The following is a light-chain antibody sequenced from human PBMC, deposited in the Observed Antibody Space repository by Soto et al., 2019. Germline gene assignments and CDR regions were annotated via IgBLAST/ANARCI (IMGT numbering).Light chain of an antibody. Sequence: EVVLTQSPATLSLTPGERATLSCRASQTVSSYLLWYQQKPGQAPGLLIYDASNRASGTPARFSGSGSETDFTLTISGLEPEDFAVYYCQHRMNWPLTFGQGSRLEIK. CDR3: QHRMNWPLT. CDR1: QTVSSY. J-gene: IGKJ5*01. CDR2: DAS. V-gene: IGKV3-11*01.